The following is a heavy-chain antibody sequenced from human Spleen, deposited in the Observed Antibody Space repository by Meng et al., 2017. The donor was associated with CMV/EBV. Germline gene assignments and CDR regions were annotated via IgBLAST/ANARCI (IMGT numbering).Heavy chain of an antibody. D-gene: IGHD6-19*01. CDR1: GGSFSGYY. V-gene: IGHV4-34*01. Sequence: CAVYGGSFSGYYWSWIRQPPGKGLEWIGEINHSGSTNYNPSLKSRVTISVDTSKNQFSLKLSSVTAADTAVYYCARGRSRGSGWRLDYWGQGTLVTVSS. CDR2: INHSGST. CDR3: ARGRSRGSGWRLDY. J-gene: IGHJ4*02.